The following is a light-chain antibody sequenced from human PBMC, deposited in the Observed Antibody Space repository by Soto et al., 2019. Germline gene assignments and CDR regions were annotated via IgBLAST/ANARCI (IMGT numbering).Light chain of an antibody. J-gene: IGLJ1*01. CDR1: SSNIGSNT. CDR3: ATWDDDLNAYV. CDR2: SSN. Sequence: QPVLTQPPSASGTPGQRVIISCCGSSSNIGSNTVNWYQHLPGTAPKLLIYSSNQRPSGVPDRFSGSKSGTSASLAISGLQSEDEADYYCATWDDDLNAYVFGTGTKLTVL. V-gene: IGLV1-44*01.